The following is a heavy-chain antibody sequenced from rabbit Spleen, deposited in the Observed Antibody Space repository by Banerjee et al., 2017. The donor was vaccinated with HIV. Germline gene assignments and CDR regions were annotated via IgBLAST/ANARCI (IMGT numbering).Heavy chain of an antibody. CDR1: GFSFCNSHY. V-gene: IGHV1S45*01. Sequence: QEQLVESGGGLVQPGGSLTLTCTASGFSFCNSHYMWWVRQAPGKGLEWIACMYADSGASTYCASWAKGRFTVSKTSSTTVTLQMTSLTAADTAAYFCVRDKASSSGDYGPYYLNLWGPGTLVTVS. CDR3: VRDKASSSGDYGPYYLNL. D-gene: IGHD1-1*01. J-gene: IGHJ4*01. CDR2: MYADSGAST.